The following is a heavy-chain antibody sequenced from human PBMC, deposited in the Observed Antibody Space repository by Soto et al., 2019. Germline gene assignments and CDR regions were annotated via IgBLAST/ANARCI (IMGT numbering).Heavy chain of an antibody. V-gene: IGHV3-48*02. D-gene: IGHD3-9*01. CDR3: ARDRDWAFDY. CDR1: GFTFSSYS. Sequence: EVQLVESGGDLVQPGGSLRLSCAASGFTFSSYSMNWVRQAPGKGLEWVSYISGSGSTKYYADSVKGRFTISRDNAKNSLCLQMNSLRDEDTAAYYCARDRDWAFDYWGQGTLVTVSS. J-gene: IGHJ4*02. CDR2: ISGSGSTK.